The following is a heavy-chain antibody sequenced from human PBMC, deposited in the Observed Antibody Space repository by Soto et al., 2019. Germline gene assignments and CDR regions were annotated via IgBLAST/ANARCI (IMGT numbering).Heavy chain of an antibody. CDR3: ARGPLLGLEGI. Sequence: ASVKVSCKASGYTFTSYDINWVRQATGQGLEWMGWMNSISCNTGYAQKFKGRVTMTRNTSISTAYMELSSLISEDTAVYYCARGPLLGLEGIWGQGTMVTVSS. D-gene: IGHD6-19*01. J-gene: IGHJ3*02. CDR2: MNSISCNT. CDR1: GYTFTSYD. V-gene: IGHV1-8*01.